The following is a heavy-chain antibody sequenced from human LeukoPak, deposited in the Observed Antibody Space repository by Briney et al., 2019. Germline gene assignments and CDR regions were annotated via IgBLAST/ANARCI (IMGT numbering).Heavy chain of an antibody. V-gene: IGHV3-11*03. J-gene: IGHJ4*02. D-gene: IGHD2-15*01. CDR3: LGYCSGGRCYSGGH. CDR1: GFTFSDYY. Sequence: GGSLRLSCAASGFTFSDYYMSWIRQAPGKGLEWVSYISSSSSYTNYADSVKGRFTISRDNSKNTQYLQMNSLRAEDTAIYYCLGYCSGGRCYSGGHWGQGTLVTVSS. CDR2: ISSSSSYT.